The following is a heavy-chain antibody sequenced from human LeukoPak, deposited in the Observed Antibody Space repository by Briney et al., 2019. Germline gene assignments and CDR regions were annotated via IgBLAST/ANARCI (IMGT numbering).Heavy chain of an antibody. CDR2: ISGSGDTI. CDR1: GFTFSRYE. J-gene: IGHJ5*02. Sequence: GGSLRLSCAAPGFTFSRYEMNWVRQAPGKGVELVSYISGSGDTIYYADSAKGRFTISRDNAKNSLYLQMNSLRDEDTAVYHCARAPLVLQYRWWFDPWGQGTLVIVSS. D-gene: IGHD5-24*01. CDR3: ARAPLVLQYRWWFDP. V-gene: IGHV3-48*03.